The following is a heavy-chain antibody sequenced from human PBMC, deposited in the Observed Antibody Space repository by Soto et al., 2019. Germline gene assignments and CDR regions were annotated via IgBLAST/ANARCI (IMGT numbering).Heavy chain of an antibody. D-gene: IGHD3-22*01. CDR2: IWYDGSER. CDR1: GLTFSSYG. J-gene: IGHJ4*02. V-gene: IGHV3-33*01. Sequence: GGSLSLSCVASGLTFSSYGMHWVRPAPGKGLEWVAVIWYDGSERYYADSVKGRFTISRDNSKNTLFLQMNSLRAEDTAVYYCARDFRAKHYYDSSGYRYWGQGTLVTVSS. CDR3: ARDFRAKHYYDSSGYRY.